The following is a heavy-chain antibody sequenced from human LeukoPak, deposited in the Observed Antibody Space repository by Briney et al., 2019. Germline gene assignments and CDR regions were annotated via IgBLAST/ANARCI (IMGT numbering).Heavy chain of an antibody. CDR3: ARGRGYYYDSSGYWDYFDY. J-gene: IGHJ4*02. Sequence: ASVKVSCKASGYTFTSYDINWVRQATGQGLEWMGWMNPNSGNTGYAQKFQGRVTITRNTSISTAYMELSSLRSEDTAVYYCARGRGYYYDSSGYWDYFDYWGQGTLVTVSS. CDR1: GYTFTSYD. V-gene: IGHV1-8*03. CDR2: MNPNSGNT. D-gene: IGHD3-22*01.